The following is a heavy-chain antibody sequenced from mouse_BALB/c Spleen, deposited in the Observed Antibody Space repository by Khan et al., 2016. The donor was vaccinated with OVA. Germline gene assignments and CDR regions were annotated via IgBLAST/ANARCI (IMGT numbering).Heavy chain of an antibody. CDR2: INPYYGST. V-gene: IGHV1-39*01. Sequence: VQLQQSGPELVKPGASVKISCKTSGFSFTDYMMLWVKQSHGKSLEWIGSINPYYGSTTYNLKFKDKATLTVDKSSNTAYMQLNSLTSEDSAVYYCARSGWLQGPFGYWGQGTLVTVSA. CDR1: GFSFTDYM. J-gene: IGHJ3*01. D-gene: IGHD2-2*01. CDR3: ARSGWLQGPFGY.